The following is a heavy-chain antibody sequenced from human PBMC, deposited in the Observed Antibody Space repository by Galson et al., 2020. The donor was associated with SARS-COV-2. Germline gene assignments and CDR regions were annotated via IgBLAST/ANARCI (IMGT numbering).Heavy chain of an antibody. J-gene: IGHJ6*02. Sequence: GESLKISCAASGFSFSSYWMTWVRQAPGKGLEWMANIKEDGSEKYYVDSLKGRFTISRDNAKNSLYLQMNSLRAEDTAVYYCARLGGGSWDLYGMDVWGQGTTVTVSS. CDR1: GFSFSSYW. V-gene: IGHV3-7*01. CDR2: IKEDGSEK. CDR3: ARLGGGSWDLYGMDV. D-gene: IGHD6-13*01.